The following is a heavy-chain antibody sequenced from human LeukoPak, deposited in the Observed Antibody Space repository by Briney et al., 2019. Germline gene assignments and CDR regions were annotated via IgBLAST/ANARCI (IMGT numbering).Heavy chain of an antibody. J-gene: IGHJ5*02. CDR3: ARLHYVGKPGSPDWLDP. D-gene: IGHD3-16*01. CDR1: GDTFDSYG. Sequence: ASVKVSCKASGDTFDSYGINWVRLATGQGLEWMGWMNPKSGNTGSARKFQGRISMTRNTSISTAYMELSSLTSEDTAVYYCARLHYVGKPGSPDWLDPSGQGTLVTVSS. CDR2: MNPKSGNT. V-gene: IGHV1-8*01.